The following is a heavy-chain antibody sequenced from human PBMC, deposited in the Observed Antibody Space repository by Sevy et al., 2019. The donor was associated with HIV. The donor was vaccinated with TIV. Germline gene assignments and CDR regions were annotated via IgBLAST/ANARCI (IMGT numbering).Heavy chain of an antibody. V-gene: IGHV3-74*01. CDR2: INSDGSST. J-gene: IGHJ4*02. CDR3: AREDTAMVSPLDY. Sequence: GGSLRLSCAASGFTFSSYAMHWVRQAPGKGLVWVSRINSDGSSTSYADSVKGRFTISRDNAKNTLYLQMNSLRAEDTAVYYCAREDTAMVSPLDYWGQGTLVTVSS. CDR1: GFTFSSYA. D-gene: IGHD5-18*01.